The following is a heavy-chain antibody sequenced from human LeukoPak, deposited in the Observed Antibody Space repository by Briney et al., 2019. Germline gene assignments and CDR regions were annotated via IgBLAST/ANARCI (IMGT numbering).Heavy chain of an antibody. CDR2: IWYDGSIK. CDR1: GVTFSRYA. Sequence: GGALRLSCAASGVTFSRYARCGVRQAPGKGVGWGAVIWYDGSIKYYEDSLKGRFTISRDNSKNTLYLQMNSLRAEDTAVYYCARDRGWLRNFDYWGQGTLVTVPS. J-gene: IGHJ4*02. V-gene: IGHV3-33*07. CDR3: ARDRGWLRNFDY. D-gene: IGHD5-12*01.